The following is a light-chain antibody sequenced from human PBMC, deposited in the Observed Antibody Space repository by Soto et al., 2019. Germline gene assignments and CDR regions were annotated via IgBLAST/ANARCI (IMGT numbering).Light chain of an antibody. J-gene: IGLJ2*01. CDR2: EHN. V-gene: IGLV6-57*04. CDR1: SGSIADHY. CDR3: QSYDSYTVI. Sequence: FMLTQPHSVSESPGKTVTISCTRSSGSIADHYVQWYQQRPGSAPTTVIYEHNQRPSGVPDRFSGSTDGSSNSASLTISGLQTEDEADYYCQSYDSYTVIFGGGTKVTVL.